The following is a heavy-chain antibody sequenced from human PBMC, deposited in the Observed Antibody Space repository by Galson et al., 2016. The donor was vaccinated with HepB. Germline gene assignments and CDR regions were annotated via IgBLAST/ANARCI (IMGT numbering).Heavy chain of an antibody. J-gene: IGHJ5*01. CDR3: ARASVVPGARMLFDS. CDR2: IYHTGTT. CDR1: GASINSSNW. D-gene: IGHD2-2*01. V-gene: IGHV4-4*02. Sequence: SETLSLTCAVSGASINSSNWWTWVRQAPEKGLEWIGEIYHTGTTNNNPSLTNRFTMSIDNSRNHFSLNLNSVTAADTAVYYCARASVVPGARMLFDSWGQGILVTVSS.